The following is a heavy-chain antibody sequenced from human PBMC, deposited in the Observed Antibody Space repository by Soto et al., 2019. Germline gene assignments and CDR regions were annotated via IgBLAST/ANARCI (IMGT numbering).Heavy chain of an antibody. Sequence: PSETLSLTCAVVGDSLRGDSWNWIRQSPGKGLELIGEIDQSGGTNYNPSLQSRAIISDDKSKNQSSLTLTSVTAPDTPGYYCAREDXYGWSGESLXVRSQRTTVPLSS. J-gene: IGHJ6*01. CDR2: IDQSGGT. CDR1: GDSLRGDS. V-gene: IGHV4-34*01. D-gene: IGHD6-19*01. CDR3: AREDXYGWSGESLXV.